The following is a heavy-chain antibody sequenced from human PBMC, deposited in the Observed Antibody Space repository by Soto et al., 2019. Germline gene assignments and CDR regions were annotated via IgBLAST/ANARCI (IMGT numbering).Heavy chain of an antibody. CDR2: IIPIFGTA. V-gene: IGHV1-69*13. CDR1: GGTLSSYA. J-gene: IGHJ6*02. CDR3: ARRGRCSGGSCYHYYYYGMDV. D-gene: IGHD2-15*01. Sequence: SVKVSCKASGGTLSSYAISWVRQAPGQGLEWMGGIIPIFGTANYAQKFQGRVTITADESTSTAYMELGSLRSEDTAVYYCARRGRCSGGSCYHYYYYGMDVWGQGTTVTVSS.